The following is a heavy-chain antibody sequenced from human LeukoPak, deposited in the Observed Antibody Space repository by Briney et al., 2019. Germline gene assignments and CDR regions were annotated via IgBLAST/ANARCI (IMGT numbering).Heavy chain of an antibody. CDR1: GFTFSNYE. Sequence: GGSLRLSCAASGFTFSNYEMPWVRRAPGKGLEWVSYISSGGSTVYYADSVKGRFTVSRDNAKNSLYLQMSSLRAEDTAVYYCARGGSFVEYWGQGTLVSVSS. D-gene: IGHD3-10*01. J-gene: IGHJ4*02. CDR3: ARGGSFVEY. V-gene: IGHV3-48*03. CDR2: ISSGGSTV.